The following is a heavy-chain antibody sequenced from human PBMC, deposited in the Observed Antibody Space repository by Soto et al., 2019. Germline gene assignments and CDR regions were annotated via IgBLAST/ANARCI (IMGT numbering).Heavy chain of an antibody. D-gene: IGHD1-26*01. J-gene: IGHJ6*02. V-gene: IGHV1-24*01. Sequence: ASVKVSCKXSGYTLTELSMHWVRQAPGKGLEWMGGFDPEDGETIYAQKFQGRVTMTEDTSTDTAYMELSSLRSEDTAVYYCATSYDLGVGPRVGVYYGMDVWGQGTTVTVSS. CDR3: ATSYDLGVGPRVGVYYGMDV. CDR2: FDPEDGET. CDR1: GYTLTELS.